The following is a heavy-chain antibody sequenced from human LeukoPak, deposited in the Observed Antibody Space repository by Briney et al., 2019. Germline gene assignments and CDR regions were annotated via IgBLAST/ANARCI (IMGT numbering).Heavy chain of an antibody. CDR1: GGSFSGYY. CDR2: IDHSGTT. CDR3: ATGRNGVVPAPILGVGPWYNYHYMDV. Sequence: SETLSLTCVVYGGSFSGYYWSWIRQPPGKGLEWIGEIDHSGTTDYNPSLKSRVTMSVDTSKNQFSLMVSSVTAADTAVYYCATGRNGVVPAPILGVGPWYNYHYMDVWGKGTTVTVSS. V-gene: IGHV4-34*01. J-gene: IGHJ6*03. D-gene: IGHD2-2*02.